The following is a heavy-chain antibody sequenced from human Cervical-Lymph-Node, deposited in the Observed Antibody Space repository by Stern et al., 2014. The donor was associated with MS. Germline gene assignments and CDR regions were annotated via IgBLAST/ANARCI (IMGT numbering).Heavy chain of an antibody. J-gene: IGHJ4*02. CDR1: GFTVSRDY. CDR3: ARDTSSPERSDW. Sequence: EVQLVESGGGVIQPGGSLRLSCTASGFTVSRDYMTRVRQAPGKGLEWVSLITNVGSPFYTDSVKGRFTISRDDSKNTVYLHMTSLRAEDTAMYYCARDTSSPERSDWWGQGTLVTVSS. CDR2: ITNVGSP. V-gene: IGHV3-53*01. D-gene: IGHD1-1*01.